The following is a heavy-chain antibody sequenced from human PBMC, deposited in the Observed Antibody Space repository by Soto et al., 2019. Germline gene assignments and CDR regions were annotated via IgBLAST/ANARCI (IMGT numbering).Heavy chain of an antibody. CDR1: GFSVSNYG. CDR3: ARREAWTDEAFDI. Sequence: QVQLVESGGGVVQPGQSLRLSCAASGFSVSNYGMHWVRQAPGKGLEWGAVVWKDGNTKHYGDSVKGRFTISRDNSKNTLELQMSIRRGEDTAVYYCARREAWTDEAFDIWGQGTMVTVSS. J-gene: IGHJ3*02. CDR2: VWKDGNTK. D-gene: IGHD5-12*01. V-gene: IGHV3-33*01.